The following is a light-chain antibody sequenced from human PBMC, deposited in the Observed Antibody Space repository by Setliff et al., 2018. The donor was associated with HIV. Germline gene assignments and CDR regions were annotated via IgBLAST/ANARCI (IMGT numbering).Light chain of an antibody. Sequence: QCALTQPPSASGSPGQSVAISCTGTSSDVGGYNYVSWYQQYPGKAPKLMIYEVSKRPSGVPDRFSGSKSGNTASLTVSGLQTEDEADYYCSSYAGSNYVFGSGTKV. CDR1: SSDVGGYNY. V-gene: IGLV2-8*01. CDR2: EVS. J-gene: IGLJ1*01. CDR3: SSYAGSNYV.